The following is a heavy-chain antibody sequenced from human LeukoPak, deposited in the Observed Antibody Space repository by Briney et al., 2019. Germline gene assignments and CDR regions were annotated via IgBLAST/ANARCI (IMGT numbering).Heavy chain of an antibody. V-gene: IGHV4-59*01. CDR2: IYYSGST. D-gene: IGHD3-22*01. CDR3: ARVRKYYYDSSGYYVDY. J-gene: IGHJ4*02. CDR1: GGSISSYY. Sequence: PSETLSLTCTVSGGSISSYYWSWIRQPPGKGLEWIGYIYYSGSTNYNPSLKSRVTISVDTSKNQFSLKLSSVTAADTAVYYCARVRKYYYDSSGYYVDYWGQGTLVTVSS.